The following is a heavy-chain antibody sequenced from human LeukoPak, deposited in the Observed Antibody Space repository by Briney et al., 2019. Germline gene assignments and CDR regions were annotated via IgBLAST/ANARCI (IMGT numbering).Heavy chain of an antibody. CDR1: GGSISNYY. CDR2: IYSSGST. V-gene: IGHV4-4*07. CDR3: ARAAAGSPYFDY. D-gene: IGHD6-13*01. Sequence: SETLSLTCTVSGGSISNYYWTWIRQPAGKGLEWIGRIYSSGSTNYNPSLKSRVAMSVDTSKNQFSLKLSSVTAADTAVYYCARAAAGSPYFDYWGQGTLVTVSS. J-gene: IGHJ4*02.